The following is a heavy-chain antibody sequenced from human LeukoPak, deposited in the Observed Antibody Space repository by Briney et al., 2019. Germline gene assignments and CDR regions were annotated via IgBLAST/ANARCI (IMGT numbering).Heavy chain of an antibody. CDR2: ISYDGSNK. CDR1: GFTFSSYG. CDR3: AKGEYYFDY. V-gene: IGHV3-30*18. J-gene: IGHJ4*02. Sequence: GGSLRLSCAASGFTFSSYGMHWVRQAPGKGLEWVAVISYDGSNKYYADSVKGRFTISRENSKNTLYLQMNSLRAEDTAVYYCAKGEYYFDYWGQGTLVTVSS.